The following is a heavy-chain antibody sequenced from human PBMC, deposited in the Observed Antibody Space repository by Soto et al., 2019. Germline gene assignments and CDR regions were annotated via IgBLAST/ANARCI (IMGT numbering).Heavy chain of an antibody. Sequence: EVQLVESGGGLVKPGGSLRLSCAASGFTFSNAWMSWVRQAPGKGLEWVGRIKSKTDGGTTDYAAPVKGRFTISRDDSKNTLYLQMNSLKTEDTAVYYCTTGGGLIAAAGHWYFDLWGRGTLVTVSS. D-gene: IGHD6-13*01. V-gene: IGHV3-15*01. CDR1: GFTFSNAW. J-gene: IGHJ2*01. CDR2: IKSKTDGGTT. CDR3: TTGGGLIAAAGHWYFDL.